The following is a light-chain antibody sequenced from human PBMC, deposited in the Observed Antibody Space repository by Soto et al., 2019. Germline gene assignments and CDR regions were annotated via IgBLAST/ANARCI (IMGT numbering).Light chain of an antibody. V-gene: IGKV1-5*01. CDR2: DAS. CDR3: QHYSSNSGT. Sequence: DIQMTQSPSTLSASVGDRVTITCRASQRMSGFLAWYQQKPGKAPQLLISDASSLESGVPSRFSGGGSGTAFTLTIRSLQPEDFATYYCQHYSSNSGTLGPGTTVDIK. CDR1: QRMSGF. J-gene: IGKJ1*01.